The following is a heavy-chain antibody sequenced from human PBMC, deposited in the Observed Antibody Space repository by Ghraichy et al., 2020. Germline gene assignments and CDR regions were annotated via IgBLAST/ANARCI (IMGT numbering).Heavy chain of an antibody. V-gene: IGHV4-59*01. Sequence: SETLSLTCTVSGGSISSYYWSWIRQPPGKGLEWIGYIYYSGSTNYNPSLKSRVTISVDTSKNQFSLKLSSVTAADTAVYYCARGYYYDSSGWGLNAFDIWGQGTMVTVSS. CDR1: GGSISSYY. CDR3: ARGYYYDSSGWGLNAFDI. CDR2: IYYSGST. J-gene: IGHJ3*02. D-gene: IGHD3-22*01.